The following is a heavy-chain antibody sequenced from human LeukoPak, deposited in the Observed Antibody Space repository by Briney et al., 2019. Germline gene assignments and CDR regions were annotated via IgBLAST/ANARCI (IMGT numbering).Heavy chain of an antibody. J-gene: IGHJ5*02. CDR3: ARLPPVAAAGTSWFDP. V-gene: IGHV4-59*02. D-gene: IGHD6-13*01. Sequence: RASQTLSLTCTVSGASVISYYWASSRQPPGKWLEWIGYIYYSGSTNYNPSLKSRVTISVGTSKKQFSLKLSSVTAADTAVYYCARLPPVAAAGTSWFDPWGQGTLVTVSS. CDR2: IYYSGST. CDR1: GASVISYY.